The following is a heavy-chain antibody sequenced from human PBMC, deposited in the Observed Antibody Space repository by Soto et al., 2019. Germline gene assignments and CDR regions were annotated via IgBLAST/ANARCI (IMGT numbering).Heavy chain of an antibody. CDR1: GYTFTSYA. D-gene: IGHD2-15*01. CDR2: INAGTGNT. Sequence: ASVKVSCKASGYTFTSYAMHWVRQAPGQRLEWMGWINAGTGNTKYSQKFQGRVTITRDTSASTAYMELSSLRSEDTAVYYCARARWDYWGQGTLVTVSS. CDR3: ARARWDY. V-gene: IGHV1-3*01. J-gene: IGHJ4*02.